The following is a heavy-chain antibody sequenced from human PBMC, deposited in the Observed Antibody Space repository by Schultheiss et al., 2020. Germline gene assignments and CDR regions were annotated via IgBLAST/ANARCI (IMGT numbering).Heavy chain of an antibody. V-gene: IGHV4-31*03. J-gene: IGHJ4*02. Sequence: SETLSLTCTVSGGSISSGGYYWSWIRQHPGKGLEWIGYIYYSGSTYYNPSLKSRVTISVDTSKNQFSLKLSSVTAADTAVYYCGAGYYDSSGYLDYWGQGTLVTVSS. D-gene: IGHD3-22*01. CDR1: GGSISSGGYY. CDR2: IYYSGST. CDR3: GAGYYDSSGYLDY.